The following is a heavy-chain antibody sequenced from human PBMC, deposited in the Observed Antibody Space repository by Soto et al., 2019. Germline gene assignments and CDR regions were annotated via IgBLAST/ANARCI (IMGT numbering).Heavy chain of an antibody. Sequence: GGSLRLSCTVSGFTFSNAWMTWVRQAPGKGLEWVGRIKSKTDDGTTDYAAPVKGRFTISRDDSRNTLYLQMNSLKTEDTAVYYCTTDSSSWAYYYYYGMDVWGQGTTVTVS. CDR3: TTDSSSWAYYYYYGMDV. D-gene: IGHD2-2*01. J-gene: IGHJ6*02. V-gene: IGHV3-15*01. CDR2: IKSKTDDGTT. CDR1: GFTFSNAW.